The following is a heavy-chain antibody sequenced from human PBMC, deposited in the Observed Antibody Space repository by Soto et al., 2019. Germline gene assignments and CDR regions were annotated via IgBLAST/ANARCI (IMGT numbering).Heavy chain of an antibody. Sequence: GGSLRLSCAAFGFTISGKKYVAWVRQAPGKGLEWVSALYDLDGSFYAASVKGRFTTSSDSSKTTVYLQMNDLRPDDTAVYYCATWHEREHAYDVWGQGTTVTVSS. CDR2: LYDLDGS. D-gene: IGHD1-1*01. V-gene: IGHV3-53*01. CDR1: GFTISGKKY. CDR3: ATWHEREHAYDV. J-gene: IGHJ3*01.